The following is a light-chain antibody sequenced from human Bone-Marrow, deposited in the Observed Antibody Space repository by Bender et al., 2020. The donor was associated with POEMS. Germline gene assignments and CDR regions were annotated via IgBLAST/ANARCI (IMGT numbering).Light chain of an antibody. J-gene: IGLJ3*02. CDR1: NIGSRT. V-gene: IGLV3-21*02. CDR3: QVWDSSSDSWV. CDR2: DDT. Sequence: SYVLTQPPSVSVAPGQTARITCGGNNIGSRTVHWYQQKPGQAPVVVVYDDTDRPSGIPERFSGSNSGNTAALTISRVEAGDEADYYCQVWDSSSDSWVFGGGTKLTVL.